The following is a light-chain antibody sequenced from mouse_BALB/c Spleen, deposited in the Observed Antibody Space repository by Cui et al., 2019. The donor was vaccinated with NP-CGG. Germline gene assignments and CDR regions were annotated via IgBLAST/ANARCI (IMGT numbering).Light chain of an antibody. CDR1: TGAVTTSNY. CDR3: ALLYNNHLV. V-gene: IGLV1*01. CDR2: GTN. Sequence: AVVTQESELTTSPGETVTLTCRSSTGAVTTSNYANWVQEKPDHLFTGLIGGTNNRAPGVPARFSGSLIGDKAALTITGAQTEDEAIYFCALLYNNHLVFGGGTKLTVL. J-gene: IGLJ1*01.